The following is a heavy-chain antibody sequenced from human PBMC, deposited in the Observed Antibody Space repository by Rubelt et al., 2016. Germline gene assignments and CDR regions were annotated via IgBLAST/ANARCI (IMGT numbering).Heavy chain of an antibody. CDR3: ARVAFDSSGNYYGYQGGIDY. J-gene: IGHJ4*02. D-gene: IGHD3-22*01. CDR1: GFTFSSYA. V-gene: IGHV3-30*04. Sequence: GSLRLSCAASGFTFSSYAMHWVRQAPAQGLEWVTCTSYDGINKYYADSVKGRFTISRDNSKSTLYLQMNSLRAEDTAVYYCARVAFDSSGNYYGYQGGIDYWGQGTLVTVSS. CDR2: TSYDGINK.